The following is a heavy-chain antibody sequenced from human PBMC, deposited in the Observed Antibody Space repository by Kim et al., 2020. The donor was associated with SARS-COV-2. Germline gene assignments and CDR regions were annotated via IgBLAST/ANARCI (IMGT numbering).Heavy chain of an antibody. Sequence: SVKVSCKASGGTFSSYAISWVRQAPGQGLEWMGGIIPIFGTANYAQKFQGRVTITADESTSPAYMELSSLRSEDTAVYYCARWGENSDYYDSSGPDAFDLWGQGTMVTVSS. J-gene: IGHJ3*01. D-gene: IGHD3-22*01. CDR2: IIPIFGTA. CDR1: GGTFSSYA. V-gene: IGHV1-69*13. CDR3: ARWGENSDYYDSSGPDAFDL.